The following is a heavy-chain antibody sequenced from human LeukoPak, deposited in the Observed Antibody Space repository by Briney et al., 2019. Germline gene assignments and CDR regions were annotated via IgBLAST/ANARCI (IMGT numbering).Heavy chain of an antibody. D-gene: IGHD2-2*01. CDR1: GFTFSSYA. V-gene: IGHV3-23*01. CDR2: ISGSGGGT. Sequence: GGSLRLSCAASGFTFSSYAMSWVRQAPGKGLEWVSAISGSGGGTYYADSVKGRFAISRDNSKNTLYLQMNSLRAEDTAVYYCAKCVVVPAAAYYYYYYGMDVWGQGTTVTVSS. CDR3: AKCVVVPAAAYYYYYYGMDV. J-gene: IGHJ6*02.